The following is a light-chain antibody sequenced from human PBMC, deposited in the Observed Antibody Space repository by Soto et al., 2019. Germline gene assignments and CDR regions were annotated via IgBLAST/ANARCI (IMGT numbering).Light chain of an antibody. CDR2: EVS. CDR3: CSYAGSSTFV. CDR1: SSDVGSYNL. V-gene: IGLV2-23*02. J-gene: IGLJ1*01. Sequence: QSALTQPASVSGSPGQSITISCTGTSSDVGSYNLVSWYQQHPGKAPILMIYEVSKRPSGVYNRCSGSKAGNTSSLTSYGLQSEDESDYYCCSYAGSSTFVFGTGSKVTVL.